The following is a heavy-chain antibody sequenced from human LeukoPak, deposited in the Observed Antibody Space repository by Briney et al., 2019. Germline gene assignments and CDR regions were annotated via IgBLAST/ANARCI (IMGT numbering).Heavy chain of an antibody. CDR2: MSFDGSDK. D-gene: IGHD6-19*01. V-gene: IGHV3-30-3*01. J-gene: IGHJ5*02. CDR3: ARDQPGTYTLSST. Sequence: PGGSLRLSCAASGFTFSNYAMRWVRQAPGKGLEWVAFMSFDGSDKYYADSVKGRFTISRDNSKNTLYLQMNSLRFEGTAVYYCARDQPGTYTLSSTWGQGTLVTVSS. CDR1: GFTFSNYA.